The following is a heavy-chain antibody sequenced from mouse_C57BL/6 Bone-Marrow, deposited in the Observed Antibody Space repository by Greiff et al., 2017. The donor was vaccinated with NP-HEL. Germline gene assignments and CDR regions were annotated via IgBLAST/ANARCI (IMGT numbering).Heavy chain of an antibody. J-gene: IGHJ4*01. Sequence: EVMLVESGGGLVQSGRSLRLSCATSGFTFSDFYMAWVRQAPGKGLEWIAASRNKANDYTTEYSASVKGRFIVSRDTSQSILYLQMNALRAEDTAIYYCARDAVTGNYAMDDWGQGTSVTVSS. CDR1: GFTFSDFY. CDR3: ARDAVTGNYAMDD. V-gene: IGHV7-1*01. D-gene: IGHD4-1*01. CDR2: SRNKANDYTT.